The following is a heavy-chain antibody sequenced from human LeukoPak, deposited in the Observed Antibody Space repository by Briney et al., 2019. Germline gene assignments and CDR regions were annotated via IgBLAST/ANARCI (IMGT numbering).Heavy chain of an antibody. CDR3: ARDYYDSSGYFYLDYYYGLDV. D-gene: IGHD3-22*01. CDR1: GFTFSSYA. V-gene: IGHV3-30-3*01. J-gene: IGHJ6*02. Sequence: GSLRLSCAGSGFTFSSYAMHWVRQAPGKGLEWVAVIVYDGNNKYYADSVKGRFTISRDNSKNTLYLQMNSLRAEDTAVYYCARDYYDSSGYFYLDYYYGLDVWGQGTTVTVSS. CDR2: IVYDGNNK.